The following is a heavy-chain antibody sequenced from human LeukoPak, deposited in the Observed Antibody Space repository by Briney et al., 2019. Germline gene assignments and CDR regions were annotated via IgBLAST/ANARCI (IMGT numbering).Heavy chain of an antibody. Sequence: SETLSLTCTVSGGSISSYYWSWIQQPPGKGLEWIAYISDIGSINYNPSLKSRVTISLDTSKNQFPLKLSSVTAADTAVYYCAGHHPRNTVDFWGQGTLVTVSS. CDR2: ISDIGSI. D-gene: IGHD2/OR15-2a*01. CDR3: AGHHPRNTVDF. V-gene: IGHV4-59*08. CDR1: GGSISSYY. J-gene: IGHJ4*02.